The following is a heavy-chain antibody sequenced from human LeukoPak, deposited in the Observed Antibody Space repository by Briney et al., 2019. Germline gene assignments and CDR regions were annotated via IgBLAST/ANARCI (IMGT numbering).Heavy chain of an antibody. CDR1: GFTFSRG. CDR2: LSTETDNT. D-gene: IGHD6-19*01. Sequence: GGSLRLSCAASGFTFSRGMSWVRQAPGKGLEWVSSLSTETDNTYYTVSVKGRFTISRDISKNTLYLQMNSLRGEDTAVYYCARSPGGWFHDHWGQGTLVAVSS. J-gene: IGHJ4*02. CDR3: ARSPGGWFHDH. V-gene: IGHV3-23*01.